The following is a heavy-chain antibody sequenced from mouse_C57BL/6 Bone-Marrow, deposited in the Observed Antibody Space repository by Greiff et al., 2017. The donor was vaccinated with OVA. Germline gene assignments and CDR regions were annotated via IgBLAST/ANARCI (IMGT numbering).Heavy chain of an antibody. Sequence: QVQLQQSGPELVKPGASVKISCKASGYAFSSSWMNWVKQRPGKGLEWIGRIYPGDGDTNYNGKFKGKATLTADKSSSTAYMQLSSLTSEDSAVYFCARSAQDPYYFDYWGQGTTLTVSS. D-gene: IGHD3-2*02. J-gene: IGHJ2*01. V-gene: IGHV1-82*01. CDR2: IYPGDGDT. CDR1: GYAFSSSW. CDR3: ARSAQDPYYFDY.